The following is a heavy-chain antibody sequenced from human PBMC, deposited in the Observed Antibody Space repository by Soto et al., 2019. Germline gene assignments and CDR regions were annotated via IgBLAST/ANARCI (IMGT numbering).Heavy chain of an antibody. CDR2: INAGNGNT. V-gene: IGHV1-3*01. Sequence: GASVKVSCKASGYTFTNYAMHWVRQAPGQRLEWMGWINAGNGNTKYSQKIQGRVIITRDTSASIVYMDLSSLRSEDTAVYYCARGNSWSYFDYWGQGTLVTVSS. J-gene: IGHJ4*01. CDR1: GYTFTNYA. CDR3: ARGNSWSYFDY. D-gene: IGHD6-13*01.